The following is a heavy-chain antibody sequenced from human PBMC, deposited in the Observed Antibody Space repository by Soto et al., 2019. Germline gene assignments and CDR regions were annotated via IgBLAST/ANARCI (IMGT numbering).Heavy chain of an antibody. CDR2: IYYSGST. CDR1: GGSINSGDYY. V-gene: IGHV4-30-4*01. D-gene: IGHD2-2*01. CDR3: AGLYPGYEAFDY. Sequence: SETLSLTCSVSGGSINSGDYYWSWIRQSPGKGLEWIGYIYYSGSTYYNPSLKSRSTISIDTSKNQFFLDVDSVTAADTAVYYCAGLYPGYEAFDYWGQGTLVTVSS. J-gene: IGHJ4*02.